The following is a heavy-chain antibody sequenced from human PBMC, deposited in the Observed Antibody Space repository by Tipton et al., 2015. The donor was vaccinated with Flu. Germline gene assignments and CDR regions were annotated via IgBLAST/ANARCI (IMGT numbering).Heavy chain of an antibody. Sequence: SLRLSCEASGFTFRTYWMNWVRQAPGKGLEWVAIIKQDGSETFYVDSVKGRFIVSRDNAKNSLFLQLSSLTADDTAVYYCARNLVATHGEVLDYWGRGTLVTVSS. CDR3: ARNLVATHGEVLDY. V-gene: IGHV3-7*03. D-gene: IGHD5-12*01. CDR2: IKQDGSET. J-gene: IGHJ4*02. CDR1: GFTFRTYW.